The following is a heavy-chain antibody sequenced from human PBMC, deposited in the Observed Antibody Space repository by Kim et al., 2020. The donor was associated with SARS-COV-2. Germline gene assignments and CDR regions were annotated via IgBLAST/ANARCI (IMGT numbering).Heavy chain of an antibody. V-gene: IGHV3-23*01. CDR3: ARRGGSGWGAFDL. D-gene: IGHD6-19*01. J-gene: IGHJ3*01. CDR2: IGGSGADI. CDR1: GFTFTNYA. Sequence: GGSLRLSCAASGFTFTNYAMNWVRQAPGKGREWVSTIGGSGADIFYADSVRGRFTISRDISKNTLYLQLNSLRADDTAIYYCARRGGSGWGAFDLWGQGKMVIVSS.